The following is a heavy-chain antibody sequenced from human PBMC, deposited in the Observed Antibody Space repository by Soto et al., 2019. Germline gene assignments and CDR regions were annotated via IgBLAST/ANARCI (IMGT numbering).Heavy chain of an antibody. D-gene: IGHD3-3*01. CDR2: ISGSGGST. J-gene: IGHJ3*02. V-gene: IGHV3-23*01. CDR1: GFTFSSYA. Sequence: PGGSLRLSCAASGFTFSSYAMSWVRQAPGKGLEWVSAISGSGGSTYYADSVKGRFTISRDNSKNTLYLQMNSLRAEDTAVYYCAKERGIRFLEWPREAFDIWGQGTMVTVSS. CDR3: AKERGIRFLEWPREAFDI.